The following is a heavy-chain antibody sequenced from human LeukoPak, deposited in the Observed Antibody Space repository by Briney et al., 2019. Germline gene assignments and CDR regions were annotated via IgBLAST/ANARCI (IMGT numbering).Heavy chain of an antibody. CDR2: IYYSGNT. CDR1: GVSISSYY. CDR3: AVGYSGYDLFDF. D-gene: IGHD5-12*01. J-gene: IGHJ4*02. Sequence: PSETLSLTCTVSGVSISSYYWSWIRQPPGKGLDWIGYIYYSGNTNYNPSLKSRVTISVDTSKNQFSLRLSSVTAADTAVYYCAVGYSGYDLFDFWGQATLVTVSS. V-gene: IGHV4-59*01.